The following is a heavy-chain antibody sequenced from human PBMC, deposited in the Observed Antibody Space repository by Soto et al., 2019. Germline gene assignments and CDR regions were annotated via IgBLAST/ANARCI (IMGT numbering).Heavy chain of an antibody. CDR3: ARGTLAVTAPADLFDYSMDV. J-gene: IGHJ6*01. V-gene: IGHV3-48*02. D-gene: IGHD6-19*01. CDR1: GFPFGAYS. Sequence: QLVESGGGLIQPGGSLRLSCAASGFPFGAYSMNWVRQAPGKGLEWISYISSSGSTIYYADSVKGRFTISRDRAKTSLYLHMSSLRDEDTAVYYCARGTLAVTAPADLFDYSMDVWGQGTTVTVSA. CDR2: ISSSGSTI.